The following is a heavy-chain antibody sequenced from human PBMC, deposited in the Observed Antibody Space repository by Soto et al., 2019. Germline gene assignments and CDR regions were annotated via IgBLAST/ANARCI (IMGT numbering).Heavy chain of an antibody. CDR1: GFTFSSYG. D-gene: IGHD3-10*01. V-gene: IGHV3-33*01. CDR3: ARERVWFVETQPYDSHHGMDV. J-gene: IGHJ6*02. CDR2: IWYDGSNK. Sequence: QVQLVESGGGVVQPGRSLRLSCAASGFTFSSYGLHWVRQAPGKGLEWVAVIWYDGSNKNYADSVKGRFTISRDNSMNTLYLQMNSLRAEDTAVYYCARERVWFVETQPYDSHHGMDVWVQGTTVTVSS.